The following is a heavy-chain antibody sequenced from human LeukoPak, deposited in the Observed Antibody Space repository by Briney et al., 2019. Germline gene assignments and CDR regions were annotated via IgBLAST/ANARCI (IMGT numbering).Heavy chain of an antibody. CDR2: IYYSGST. CDR3: ARDRDDYSNYRTDYYYGMDV. J-gene: IGHJ6*02. D-gene: IGHD4-11*01. CDR1: GGSISSGGYY. V-gene: IGHV4-31*03. Sequence: SQTLSLICTVSGGSISSGGYYWSWIRQHPGRGLEWIGYIYYSGSTYYNPSLKSRVTISVDTSKNQFSLKLSSVTAADAAVYYCARDRDDYSNYRTDYYYGMDVWGQGTTVTVSS.